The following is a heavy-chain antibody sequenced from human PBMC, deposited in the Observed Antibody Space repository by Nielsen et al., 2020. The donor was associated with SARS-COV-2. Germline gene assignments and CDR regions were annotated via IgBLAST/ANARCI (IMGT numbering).Heavy chain of an antibody. D-gene: IGHD4-17*01. V-gene: IGHV6-1*01. J-gene: IGHJ6*03. CDR2: TYYRSKWYN. CDR3: ARARGAYGDYYYYYYTDV. Sequence: WTRQSPSRGLEWLGRTYYRSKWYNDYAVSVKSRITINPDTSKNQFSLHLNSVTPEDTAVYYCARARGAYGDYYYYYYTDVWGKGTTVTVSS.